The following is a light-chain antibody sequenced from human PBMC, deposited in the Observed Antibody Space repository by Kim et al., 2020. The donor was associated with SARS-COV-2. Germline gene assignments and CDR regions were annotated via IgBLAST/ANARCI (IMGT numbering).Light chain of an antibody. CDR2: RDS. CDR1: NIGSKH. Sequence: VALGQTASITWGGDNIGSKHVPWYQQKAGQAPVLVIYRDSSRPAEIPERFSGSNSGNTATLTVSRAQAGDEADYYCQVWDNNTWVFGAGTQLTVL. CDR3: QVWDNNTWV. J-gene: IGLJ3*02. V-gene: IGLV3-9*01.